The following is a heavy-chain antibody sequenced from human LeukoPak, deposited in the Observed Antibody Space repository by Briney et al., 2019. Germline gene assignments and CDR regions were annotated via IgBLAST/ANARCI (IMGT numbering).Heavy chain of an antibody. CDR3: AESGVAGAGSLDC. CDR2: INPNSGGT. V-gene: IGHV1-2*02. D-gene: IGHD6-13*01. Sequence: ASVKVSCKASGYTFTGYYMHWVRQAPGQGLEWMGWINPNSGGTNYAQKFQGRVTMTRDTSISTAYMEQSRLRSDNTAVYYCAESGVAGAGSLDCWGQGTLVTVSS. J-gene: IGHJ4*02. CDR1: GYTFTGYY.